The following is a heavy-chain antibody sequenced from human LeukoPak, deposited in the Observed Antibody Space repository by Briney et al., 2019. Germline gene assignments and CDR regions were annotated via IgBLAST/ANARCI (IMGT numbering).Heavy chain of an antibody. D-gene: IGHD2-15*01. V-gene: IGHV1-69*13. J-gene: IGHJ3*02. CDR2: IIPIFGTA. Sequence: SVKVSCKASGGTFSSYAISWVRQAPGQGLEWMGGIIPIFGTANYAQKFQGRVTITADESTSTAYMELSSLRSEDTAVYYCARDGYSSGGSCYTSYAFDIWGQGTMVTVSS. CDR1: GGTFSSYA. CDR3: ARDGYSSGGSCYTSYAFDI.